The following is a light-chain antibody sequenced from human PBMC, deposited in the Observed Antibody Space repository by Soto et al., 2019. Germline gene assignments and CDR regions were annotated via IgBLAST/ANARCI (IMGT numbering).Light chain of an antibody. J-gene: IGKJ5*01. Sequence: EIVLTQSPGTLSLSPVERATLSCRASQSVSSNYLAWHQQKPGQAPRLLIFGASSRAAGIPDRFSGSGSGTDFTLTIRRVEPEDFAMYYCQQYGTSLITFGQGTRLEIK. CDR3: QQYGTSLIT. CDR2: GAS. V-gene: IGKV3-20*01. CDR1: QSVSSNY.